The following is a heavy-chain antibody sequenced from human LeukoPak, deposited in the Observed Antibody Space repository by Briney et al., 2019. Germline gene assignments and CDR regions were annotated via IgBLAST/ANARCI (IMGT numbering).Heavy chain of an antibody. V-gene: IGHV3-48*01. CDR2: IGISSGNT. J-gene: IGHJ4*02. Sequence: PGGSLRLSCAASGFTFSSYWMSWVRQAPGKGLEWISYIGISSGNTNYADSVKGRFTISGDKAKNSLYLQMNSLRVEDTAVYYCARDYKYAFDNWGQGTLVTVSS. CDR1: GFTFSSYW. CDR3: ARDYKYAFDN. D-gene: IGHD5-24*01.